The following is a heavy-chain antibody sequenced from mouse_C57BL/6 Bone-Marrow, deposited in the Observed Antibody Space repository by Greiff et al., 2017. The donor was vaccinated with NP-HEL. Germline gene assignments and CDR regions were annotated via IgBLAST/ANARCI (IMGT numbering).Heavy chain of an antibody. V-gene: IGHV5-9-1*02. D-gene: IGHD1-1*01. J-gene: IGHJ3*01. CDR2: ISSGGDYI. Sequence: EVKLVESGAGLVKPGGSLKLSCAASGFTFSSYAMSWVRQTPEKRLEWVAYISSGGDYIYYADNVKGRFTISRDNARNTLYLQMSSLTSEDTAMYYWSRDSHPYYNGSSPLADWGQGTLVTVSA. CDR3: SRDSHPYYNGSSPLAD. CDR1: GFTFSSYA.